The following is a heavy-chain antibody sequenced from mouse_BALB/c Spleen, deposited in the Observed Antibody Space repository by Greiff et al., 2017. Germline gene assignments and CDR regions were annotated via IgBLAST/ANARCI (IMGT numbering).Heavy chain of an antibody. Sequence: QVQLKESGPELVRPGVSVKISCKGSSYTFTDYAMHWVKQSHAKSLEWIGVISTYYGNTNYNQKFKGKATMTVDISSSTAYMELARLTSEDSAVYYCARSGRYWYFDVWGAGTTVTVSS. CDR3: ARSGRYWYFDV. J-gene: IGHJ1*01. CDR2: ISTYYGNT. D-gene: IGHD3-1*01. CDR1: SYTFTDYA. V-gene: IGHV1-67*01.